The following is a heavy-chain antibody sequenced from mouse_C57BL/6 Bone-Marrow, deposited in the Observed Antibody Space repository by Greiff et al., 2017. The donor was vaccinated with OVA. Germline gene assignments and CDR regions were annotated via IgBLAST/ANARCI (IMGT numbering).Heavy chain of an antibody. CDR1: GYTFTSYW. Sequence: QVHLKQSGAELVKPGASVKLSCKASGYTFTSYWMHWVKQRPGQGLEWIGMIHPNSGSTNYNEKFKTKATLTVDKSSSTAYMQLSSLTSEDSAIYYCARREICYWAWFAYWGQGTLVTVSA. D-gene: IGHD6-1*01. CDR2: IHPNSGST. J-gene: IGHJ3*01. CDR3: ARREICYWAWFAY. V-gene: IGHV1-64*01.